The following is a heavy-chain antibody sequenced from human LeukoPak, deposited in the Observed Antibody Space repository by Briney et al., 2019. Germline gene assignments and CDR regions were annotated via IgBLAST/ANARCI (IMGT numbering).Heavy chain of an antibody. CDR2: IYPNSGGT. J-gene: IGHJ4*02. V-gene: IGHV1-2*02. D-gene: IGHD3-10*01. Sequence: RASVKVSCKASGYTFTGYYMHWVRQAPGQGVEWMGGIYPNSGGTNYAQKFQGRVTMTRDTSISTAYMELSRLTSDDTAVYYCARVNERGSGTYYHFDYWGQGTLVTVSS. CDR3: ARVNERGSGTYYHFDY. CDR1: GYTFTGYY.